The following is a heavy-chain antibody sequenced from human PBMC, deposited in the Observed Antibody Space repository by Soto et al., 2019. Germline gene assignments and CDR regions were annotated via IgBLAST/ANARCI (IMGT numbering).Heavy chain of an antibody. J-gene: IGHJ6*02. D-gene: IGHD1-26*01. CDR2: TYYRSKWYN. Sequence: PSQTLSLTCAISGDSVSSNSAAWNWIRQSPSRGLEWPGRTYYRSKWYNDYAVSVKSRITINPDTSKNQFSLQLNSVTPEDTAVYYCARDLRAREDYYYGMDVWGQGTTVTVSS. CDR3: ARDLRAREDYYYGMDV. CDR1: GDSVSSNSAA. V-gene: IGHV6-1*01.